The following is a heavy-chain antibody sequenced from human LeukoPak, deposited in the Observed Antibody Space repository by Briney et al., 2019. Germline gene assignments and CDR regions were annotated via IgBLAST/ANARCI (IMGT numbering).Heavy chain of an antibody. CDR1: GFTFDDYA. Sequence: GGSLRLSCAASGFTFDDYAMHWVRQAPGKGLEWVSGISWNSGSIGYADSVKGRFTISRDNAKNSLYLQMNGLRAEDTALYYCARDDGTVTTMFDYWGQGTLVTVSS. V-gene: IGHV3-9*01. CDR2: ISWNSGSI. J-gene: IGHJ4*02. CDR3: ARDDGTVTTMFDY. D-gene: IGHD4-17*01.